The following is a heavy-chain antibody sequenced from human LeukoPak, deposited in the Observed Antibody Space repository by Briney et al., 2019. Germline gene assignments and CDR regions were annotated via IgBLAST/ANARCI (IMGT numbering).Heavy chain of an antibody. V-gene: IGHV4-61*08. CDR1: GGSVSSGDYY. D-gene: IGHD3-22*01. CDR2: IYYSGST. J-gene: IGHJ3*02. Sequence: PSETLSLTCTVSGGSVSSGDYYWSWIRQPPGKGLEWIGYIYYSGSTNFNPSLKSRVTISVDTSKNQFSLKLSSVTAADTAVYYCARDRRITMIVVDDDAFDIWGQGTMVTVSS. CDR3: ARDRRITMIVVDDDAFDI.